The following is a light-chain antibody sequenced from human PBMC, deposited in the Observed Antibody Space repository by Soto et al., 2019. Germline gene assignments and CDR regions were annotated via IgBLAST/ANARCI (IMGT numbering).Light chain of an antibody. J-gene: IGLJ3*02. V-gene: IGLV1-51*01. CDR3: ETWDNRLSAGV. CDR1: SSNIGNNY. Sequence: QSVLTQPPSVSAAPGQKVTISCSGSSSNIGNNYVSWYQQLPGTAPKLLIYDNDKRPSGIPVRFSGSKSGTSATPGITGLQTGDEADYYCETWDNRLSAGVFGGGTKLTVL. CDR2: DND.